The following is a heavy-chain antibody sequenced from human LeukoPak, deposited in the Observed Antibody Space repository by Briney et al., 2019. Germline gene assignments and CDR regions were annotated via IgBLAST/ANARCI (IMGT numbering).Heavy chain of an antibody. Sequence: ASVKVSCKASGYTFTGYYMHWVRQAPGQGLEWMGRINPNSGGTNYAQKFQGRVTMTRDTSISTAYMELSRLRSDDTAVYYCASLDASSSSPWHYYYYMDVWGKGTTVTVSS. CDR1: GYTFTGYY. CDR3: ASLDASSSSPWHYYYYMDV. CDR2: INPNSGGT. D-gene: IGHD6-6*01. V-gene: IGHV1-2*06. J-gene: IGHJ6*03.